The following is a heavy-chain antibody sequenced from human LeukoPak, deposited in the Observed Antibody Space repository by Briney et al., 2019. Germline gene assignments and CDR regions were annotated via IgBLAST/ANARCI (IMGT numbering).Heavy chain of an antibody. V-gene: IGHV3-74*01. J-gene: IGHJ4*02. Sequence: PGGSLRLSCAASGFTFSDTWMHWVRQAPGEGLVWVSRIRSDGSDTRYAESVKGRFTISRDNAKNTLYLQMNSLRAEDTAVYYCARDRTLYYDNSGLDYWGQGTLVTVSS. CDR3: ARDRTLYYDNSGLDY. CDR1: GFTFSDTW. D-gene: IGHD3-22*01. CDR2: IRSDGSDT.